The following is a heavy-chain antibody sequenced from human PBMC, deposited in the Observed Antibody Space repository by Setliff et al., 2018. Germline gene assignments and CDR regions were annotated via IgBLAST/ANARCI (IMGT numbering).Heavy chain of an antibody. D-gene: IGHD3-3*01. V-gene: IGHV4-34*01. J-gene: IGHJ4*02. CDR3: ARRETYYNFWSGYYAY. Sequence: SETLSLTCAVYGGSFTDHFWSWIRQPPGKGLEWIGEINHSGSTNYNPSLKSRVSISVDASKNQFSLKLSSVTAADTAVYYCARRETYYNFWSGYYAYWGQGTLVTVSS. CDR1: GGSFTDHF. CDR2: INHSGST.